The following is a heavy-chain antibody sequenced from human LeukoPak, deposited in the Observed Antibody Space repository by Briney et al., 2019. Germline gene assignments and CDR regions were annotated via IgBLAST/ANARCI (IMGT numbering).Heavy chain of an antibody. J-gene: IGHJ4*02. Sequence: PGGSLRLSCAASGFIFSSYSMNWVRQAPGKGLEWVSYISSSSSTIYYADSVKGRFTISRDNAKNSLYLQMNSLRAEDTAVYYCAKVGKGGSLRGYHPLDYWGQGTLVTVSS. CDR2: ISSSSSTI. CDR3: AKVGKGGSLRGYHPLDY. D-gene: IGHD1-26*01. CDR1: GFIFSSYS. V-gene: IGHV3-48*01.